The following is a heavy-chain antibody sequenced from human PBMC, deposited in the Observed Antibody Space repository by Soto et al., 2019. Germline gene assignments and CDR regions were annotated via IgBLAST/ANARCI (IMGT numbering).Heavy chain of an antibody. Sequence: GESLKISCKGSGYSFTSYWISWVRQMPGKGLEWMGRIDPSDSYTNYSPSFQGHVTISADKSISTAYLQWSSLKASDTAMYYCARRFYDFGSGPYGMDVWGQGTTVTVSS. J-gene: IGHJ6*02. CDR3: ARRFYDFGSGPYGMDV. V-gene: IGHV5-10-1*01. CDR2: IDPSDSYT. D-gene: IGHD3-3*01. CDR1: GYSFTSYW.